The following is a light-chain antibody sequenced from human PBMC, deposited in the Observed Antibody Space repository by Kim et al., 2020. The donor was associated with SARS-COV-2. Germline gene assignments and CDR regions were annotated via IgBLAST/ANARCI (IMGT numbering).Light chain of an antibody. V-gene: IGLV2-14*01. CDR3: SSYTSSSTSLYV. J-gene: IGLJ1*01. CDR1: SSDVGGYNY. Sequence: QSALTQPAYVSGSPGQSITISCTGTSSDVGGYNYVSWYQQHPGKAPKLMIYDVSKRPSGVSNRFSGSKSGNTASLTISGLQAEDEADYYCSSYTSSSTSLYVFGTGTKVTVL. CDR2: DVS.